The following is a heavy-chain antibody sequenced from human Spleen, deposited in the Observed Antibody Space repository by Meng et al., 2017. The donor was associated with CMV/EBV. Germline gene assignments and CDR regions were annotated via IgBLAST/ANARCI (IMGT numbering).Heavy chain of an antibody. CDR2: IYYSGST. J-gene: IGHJ5*02. CDR1: GGSISRSTYY. D-gene: IGHD3-16*01. CDR3: ARTPSFKWFDP. Sequence: CPVSGGSISRSTYYWGWIRQPPGKGLEWIGSIYYSGSTYYNPSLKSRVTISVDTSKNQFSLRLSSVTAADTAMYYCARTPSFKWFDPWGQGTLVTVSS. V-gene: IGHV4-39*07.